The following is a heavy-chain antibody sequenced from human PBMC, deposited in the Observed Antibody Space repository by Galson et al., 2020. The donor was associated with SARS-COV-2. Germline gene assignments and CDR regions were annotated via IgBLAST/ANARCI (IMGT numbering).Heavy chain of an antibody. J-gene: IGHJ4*02. CDR2: ISWNGDTV. CDR3: AKALSVDITVTTYFDY. V-gene: IGHV3-9*01. D-gene: IGHD4-17*01. CDR1: GFIFDNKA. Sequence: GGSLRLSCAASGFIFDNKAMHWVRQAPGKGLEWVSGISWNGDTVGYADSVKGRFTISRDNAKNSLYLQMNSLRPEDTALYYCAKALSVDITVTTYFDYWGQGTLVTVSS.